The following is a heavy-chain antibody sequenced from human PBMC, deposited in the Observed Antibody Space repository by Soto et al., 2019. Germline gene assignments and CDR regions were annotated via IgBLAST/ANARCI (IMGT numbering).Heavy chain of an antibody. J-gene: IGHJ4*02. CDR3: ARLLMGSGSYRDQYYFDY. CDR2: TYYRSKWYN. D-gene: IGHD1-26*01. V-gene: IGHV6-1*01. Sequence: SQTLSLTCAISGDSVSSNCAAWNWIRQSPSRGLEWLGRTYYRSKWYNDYAVSVKSRITINPDTSKNQFSLQLNSVTPEDTAVYYCARLLMGSGSYRDQYYFDYWGQGTLVTVSS. CDR1: GDSVSSNCAA.